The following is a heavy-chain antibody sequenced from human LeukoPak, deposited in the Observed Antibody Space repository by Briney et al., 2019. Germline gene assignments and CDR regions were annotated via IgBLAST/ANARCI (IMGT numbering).Heavy chain of an antibody. Sequence: GGSLRLSCAASGFTFSSYSMTWVRQAPGKGLEWVSSISSSSSYIYYADSVEGRFTISRDNAKNSLYLQMNSLRAEGTAVYYCARIGIRGSHLFDYWGQGTLVTVSS. CDR3: ARIGIRGSHLFDY. CDR2: ISSSSSYI. J-gene: IGHJ4*02. D-gene: IGHD1-26*01. V-gene: IGHV3-21*01. CDR1: GFTFSSYS.